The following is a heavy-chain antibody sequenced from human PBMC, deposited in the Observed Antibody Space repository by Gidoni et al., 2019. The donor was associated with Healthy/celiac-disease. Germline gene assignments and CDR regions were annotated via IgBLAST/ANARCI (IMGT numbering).Heavy chain of an antibody. CDR2: SNHIGST. V-gene: IGHV4-34*01. CDR1: GGSFSGYY. CDR3: ARGDPSYYDILTGYYIDNWFDP. J-gene: IGHJ5*02. Sequence: QVQLPQWGAGLLQPSEPLSLTCAFYGGSFSGYYWSLIRQPPGKGLEWIGESNHIGSTNYNPSLKSRVTISVDTSKNQFSLKLSSVTAADTAVYYCARGDPSYYDILTGYYIDNWFDPWGQGTLVTVSS. D-gene: IGHD3-9*01.